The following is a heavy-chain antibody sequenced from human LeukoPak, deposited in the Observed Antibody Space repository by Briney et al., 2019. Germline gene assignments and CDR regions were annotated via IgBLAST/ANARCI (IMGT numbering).Heavy chain of an antibody. CDR3: ARDYYDSSGYFDY. V-gene: IGHV4-39*02. CDR2: IYHNGTS. Sequence: SETLSLTCSVSGASIYYGSYYWAWIRQPPGKGLEWIGTIYHNGTSYYNPSLTSRVSISIDTSMNQFSLKLSSVTAADTAVYYCARDYYDSSGYFDYWGQGTLVTVSS. CDR1: GASIYYGSYY. J-gene: IGHJ4*02. D-gene: IGHD3-22*01.